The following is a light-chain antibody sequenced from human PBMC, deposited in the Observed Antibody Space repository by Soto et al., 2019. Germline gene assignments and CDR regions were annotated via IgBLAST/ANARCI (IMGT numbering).Light chain of an antibody. CDR3: QQYNTYS. Sequence: EIVMTQSPATLSVSPGERATLSCRASQSVSSNLAWYQQKPGQAPRLLIYGASTRATGIPARFSGSGSGTEFTLTISNLQPDDFATYYCQQYNTYSFGQGTKLEIK. CDR1: QSVSSN. CDR2: GAS. J-gene: IGKJ2*01. V-gene: IGKV3-15*01.